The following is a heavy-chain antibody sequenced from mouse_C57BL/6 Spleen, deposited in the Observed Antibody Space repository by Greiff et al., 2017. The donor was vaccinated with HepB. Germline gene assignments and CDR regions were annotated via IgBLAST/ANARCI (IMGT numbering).Heavy chain of an antibody. CDR3: ARPGVRYYYYAMDY. V-gene: IGHV5-17*01. D-gene: IGHD1-1*01. CDR2: ISSGSSTI. J-gene: IGHJ4*01. Sequence: EVQRVESGGGLVKPGGSLKLSCAASGFTFSDYGMHWVRQAPEKGLEWVAYISSGSSTIYYADTVKGRFTISRDNAKNTLFLQMTSLRSEDTAMYYCARPGVRYYYYAMDYWGQGTSVTVSS. CDR1: GFTFSDYG.